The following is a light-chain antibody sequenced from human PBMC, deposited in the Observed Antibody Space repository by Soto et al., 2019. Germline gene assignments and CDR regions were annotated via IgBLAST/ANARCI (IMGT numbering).Light chain of an antibody. J-gene: IGKJ3*01. CDR2: AAS. Sequence: ETVLTQSPGTLSLSPGDRVTLSCRASHSVDSKHLAWYQQKPGQAPRLLIYAASNRATGIPDRFSGYGSGTDFALTVSRLEPDDSAVYYCQQYSGTPFTFGPGSKVQVK. CDR3: QQYSGTPFT. V-gene: IGKV3-20*01. CDR1: HSVDSKH.